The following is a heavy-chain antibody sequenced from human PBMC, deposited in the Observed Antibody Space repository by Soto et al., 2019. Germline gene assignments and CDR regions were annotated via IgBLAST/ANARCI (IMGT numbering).Heavy chain of an antibody. CDR1: GGTFSSYA. J-gene: IGHJ4*03. Sequence: SVKVSCKASGGTFSSYAISWVRQAPGQGLEWMGGIIPIFGTTNYAQKFQGRVTITADESTSTAYMELSSLRSEDTAVYYCARDYCGGDCYSGGSYDDFDYWGQGTLVTVSS. D-gene: IGHD2-21*02. V-gene: IGHV1-69*13. CDR3: ARDYCGGDCYSGGSYDDFDY. CDR2: IIPIFGTT.